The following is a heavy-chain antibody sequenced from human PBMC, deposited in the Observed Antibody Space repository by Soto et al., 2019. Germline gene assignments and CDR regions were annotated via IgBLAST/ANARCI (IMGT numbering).Heavy chain of an antibody. CDR3: ARDPSSGWTGAYNWFDP. CDR1: GFTFSSYA. J-gene: IGHJ5*02. D-gene: IGHD6-19*01. CDR2: ISYDGSNK. V-gene: IGHV3-30-3*01. Sequence: QVQLVESGGGVVQPGRSLRLSCAASGFTFSSYAMYWVRQAPGKGLEWVAVISYDGSNKYYADSVKGRFTISRDNSKNTLYLQMNSLRAEDTAVYYCARDPSSGWTGAYNWFDPWGQGTLVTVSS.